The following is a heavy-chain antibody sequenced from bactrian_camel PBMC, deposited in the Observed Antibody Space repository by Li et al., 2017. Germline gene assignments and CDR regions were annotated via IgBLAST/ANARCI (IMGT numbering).Heavy chain of an antibody. D-gene: IGHD5*01. J-gene: IGHJ4*01. V-gene: IGHV3S40*01. Sequence: VQLVESGGGLVQPGGSLTLSCAASGFPFAKYYLSWVRQAPGKGLEWVSTINAYGGSTTFYADSVKGRFTISSDNAQNTVYLQMNTLKSEDSARYYCATSLGVGYWGMSEYKYWGQGTQVTVSS. CDR2: INAYGGSTT. CDR3: ATSLGVGYWGMSEYKY. CDR1: GFPFAKYY.